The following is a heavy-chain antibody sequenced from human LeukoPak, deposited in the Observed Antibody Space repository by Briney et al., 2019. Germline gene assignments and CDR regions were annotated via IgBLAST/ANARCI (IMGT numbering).Heavy chain of an antibody. Sequence: GGSLRLSCAASGFTFSSYGMSWVRHAPGKGLEWVSAISGSGGSTYYADSVKGRFTISRDNAKNSLYLQMNSLRAEDTAVYYCASPAASLSGYYYYMDVWGKGTTVTVSS. CDR2: ISGSGGST. V-gene: IGHV3-23*01. D-gene: IGHD3-16*02. J-gene: IGHJ6*03. CDR1: GFTFSSYG. CDR3: ASPAASLSGYYYYMDV.